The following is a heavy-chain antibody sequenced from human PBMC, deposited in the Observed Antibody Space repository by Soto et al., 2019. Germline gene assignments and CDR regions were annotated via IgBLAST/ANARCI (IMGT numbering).Heavy chain of an antibody. CDR2: ISSSSSYI. CDR1: GFTFSSYS. D-gene: IGHD3-16*01. Sequence: GESLKISCAASGFTFSSYSMNWVRQAPGKGLEWVSSISSSSSYIYYADSVKGRFTISRDNAKNSLYLQMNSLRAEDTAVYYCARDRQGDQEDAFDIWGQGTMVTVSS. CDR3: ARDRQGDQEDAFDI. J-gene: IGHJ3*02. V-gene: IGHV3-21*01.